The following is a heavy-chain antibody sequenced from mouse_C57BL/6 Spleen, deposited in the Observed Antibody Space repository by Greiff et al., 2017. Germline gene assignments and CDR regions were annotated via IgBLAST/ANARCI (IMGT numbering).Heavy chain of an antibody. CDR3: ARHDHYGNPYWYFDV. V-gene: IGHV5-6*01. CDR1: GFTFSSYG. D-gene: IGHD2-1*01. CDR2: ISSGGSYT. J-gene: IGHJ1*03. Sequence: EVKLVESGGDLVKPGGSLKLSCAASGFTFSSYGMSWVRQTPDKRLEWVATISSGGSYTYYPDSVKGRFTISRDNAKNTLYLQMSSLKSEDTAMYYCARHDHYGNPYWYFDVWGTGTTVTVSS.